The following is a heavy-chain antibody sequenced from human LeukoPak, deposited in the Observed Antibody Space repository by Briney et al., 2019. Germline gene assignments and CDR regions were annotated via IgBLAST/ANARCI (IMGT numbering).Heavy chain of an antibody. Sequence: SETLSLTCAVQGASLRGSYWSWIRQPPGKGLQWIGQIDHSGSTHSIPSLKSRVTISLDTSQSQVSLRVNSVTAADTAVYFCARGGNGWYFDLWGRGTLVTVSS. D-gene: IGHD1-14*01. CDR1: GASLRGSY. V-gene: IGHV4-34*01. CDR2: IDHSGST. CDR3: ARGGNGWYFDL. J-gene: IGHJ2*01.